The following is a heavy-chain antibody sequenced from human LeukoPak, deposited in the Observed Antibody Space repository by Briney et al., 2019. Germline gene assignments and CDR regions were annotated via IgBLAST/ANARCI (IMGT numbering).Heavy chain of an antibody. V-gene: IGHV3-23*01. Sequence: GGSLRLSCVASGLTFSSYDMSWVRQAPGKGLEWVSSISYGGGSTYYADSMKGRFTISRNNAKNTLYLQMNSLRAEDTAVYYCARRQSQWVTYGTYYYYMDAWGKGTTVIISS. J-gene: IGHJ6*03. D-gene: IGHD1-26*01. CDR2: ISYGGGST. CDR3: ARRQSQWVTYGTYYYYMDA. CDR1: GLTFSSYD.